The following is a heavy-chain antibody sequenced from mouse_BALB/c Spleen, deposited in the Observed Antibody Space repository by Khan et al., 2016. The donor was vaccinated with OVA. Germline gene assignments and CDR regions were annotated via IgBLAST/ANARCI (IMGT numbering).Heavy chain of an antibody. D-gene: IGHD1-1*01. CDR1: GFSLTGYG. V-gene: IGHV2-6-7*01. Sequence: QVQLKESGPGLVAPSQSLSITCTVSGFSLTGYGVNWVRQPPGKGLEWLGMIWGAGSTEYNSALKSRLSISKDNSKSQVFLKRNSLQTVDTARYYCASAYYYGRALDYWGQGASVTVSS. J-gene: IGHJ4*01. CDR2: IWGAGST. CDR3: ASAYYYGRALDY.